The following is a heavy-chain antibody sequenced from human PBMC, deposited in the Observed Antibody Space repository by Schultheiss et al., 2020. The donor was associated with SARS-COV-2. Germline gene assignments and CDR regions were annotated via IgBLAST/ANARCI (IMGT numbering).Heavy chain of an antibody. J-gene: IGHJ4*02. V-gene: IGHV3-64D*06. CDR1: GFTFSSYA. Sequence: GGSLRLSCAASGFTFSSYAMHWVRQAPGKGLEYVSAISSNGGSTYYADSVKGRFTISRDNSKNTLYLQMSSLRAEDTAVYYCVKELGYSYGYWGQGTLVTVSS. CDR2: ISSNGGST. CDR3: VKELGYSYGY. D-gene: IGHD5-18*01.